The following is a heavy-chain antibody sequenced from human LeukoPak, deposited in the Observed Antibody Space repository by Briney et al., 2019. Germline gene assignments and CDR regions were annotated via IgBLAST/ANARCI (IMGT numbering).Heavy chain of an antibody. CDR1: GGSISSGDYY. CDR2: IYYSGST. Sequence: SETLSLTCTVSGGSISSGDYYWSWIRQPPGKGLEWIGYIYYSGSTYYNPSLKSRVTISVDTSKNQFSLKLSSVTAADTAVYYCARFDSSGQITFDYWGQGTLVTVSS. J-gene: IGHJ4*02. CDR3: ARFDSSGQITFDY. V-gene: IGHV4-30-4*01. D-gene: IGHD3-22*01.